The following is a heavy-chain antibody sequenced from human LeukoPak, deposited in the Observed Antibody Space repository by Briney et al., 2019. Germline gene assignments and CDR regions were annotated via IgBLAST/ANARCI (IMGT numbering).Heavy chain of an antibody. Sequence: SVKVSCKASGGTFSSYAISWVRQAPGRGLEWMGGIIPIFGTANYAQKFQGRVTMTRDTSTSTVYMELSSLRSEDTAVYYCARVRGPYDYVWGSYRQPEGKFDYWGQGTLVTVSS. D-gene: IGHD3-16*02. CDR2: IIPIFGTA. V-gene: IGHV1-69*05. J-gene: IGHJ4*02. CDR3: ARVRGPYDYVWGSYRQPEGKFDY. CDR1: GGTFSSYA.